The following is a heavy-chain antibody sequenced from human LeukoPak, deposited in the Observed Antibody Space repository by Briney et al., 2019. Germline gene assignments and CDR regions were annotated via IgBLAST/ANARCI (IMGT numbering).Heavy chain of an antibody. D-gene: IGHD3-10*01. CDR1: GGSFSGYY. J-gene: IGHJ4*02. Sequence: SETLSLTCAVYGGSFSGYYWSWIRQPPGKGLEWIGEINHSGSTNYNPSLKSRVTISVDTSKNQFSLKLSSVTAADTAVYYCASIGSRVPVSGSSSWVDYWGQGTLVTVSS. CDR3: ASIGSRVPVSGSSSWVDY. CDR2: INHSGST. V-gene: IGHV4-34*01.